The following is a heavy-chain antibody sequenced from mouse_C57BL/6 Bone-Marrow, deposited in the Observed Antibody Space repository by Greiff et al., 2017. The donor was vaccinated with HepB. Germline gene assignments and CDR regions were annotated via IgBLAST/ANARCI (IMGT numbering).Heavy chain of an antibody. CDR2: IWWDDDK. CDR3: APYYGSSPYWYFDV. D-gene: IGHD1-1*01. Sequence: QVQLKESGPGILQPSQTLSLTCSFSGFSLSTFGMGVGWIRQPSGKGLEWLAHIWWDDDKYYNPALKSRLTISKDTSKNQVFLKIANVDTADTATYYCAPYYGSSPYWYFDVWGTGTTVTVSS. V-gene: IGHV8-8*01. CDR1: GFSLSTFGMG. J-gene: IGHJ1*03.